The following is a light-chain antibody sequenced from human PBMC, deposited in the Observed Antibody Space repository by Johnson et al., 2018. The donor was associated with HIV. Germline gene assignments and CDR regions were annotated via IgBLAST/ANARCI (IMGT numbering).Light chain of an antibody. V-gene: IGLV1-51*01. CDR2: DNN. CDR1: SSNIGNYY. J-gene: IGLJ1*01. CDR3: GTWDNSLNVYV. Sequence: QSVLTQPASVSAASGQKVNISCSGSSSNIGNYYVSWYQHLPGTAPKLLIYDNNKRPSGIPYRFSGSKSGTSATLGIAGLQPGDEADYFCGTWDNSLNVYVFGTATKVTVL.